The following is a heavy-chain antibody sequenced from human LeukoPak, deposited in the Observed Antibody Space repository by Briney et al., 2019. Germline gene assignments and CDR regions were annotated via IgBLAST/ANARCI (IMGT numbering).Heavy chain of an antibody. CDR1: GGSINTPNYY. Sequence: PSETLSLTCTVSGGSINTPNYYWGWIRQTPGKGLEWIGNIFYSGGTYYSPSLTSRVTISADTSKNQFSLNLSSVTAADTAVYYCAREDYYDSSGYYLDSWGQGTLVTISS. V-gene: IGHV4-39*07. CDR3: AREDYYDSSGYYLDS. D-gene: IGHD3-22*01. J-gene: IGHJ4*02. CDR2: IFYSGGT.